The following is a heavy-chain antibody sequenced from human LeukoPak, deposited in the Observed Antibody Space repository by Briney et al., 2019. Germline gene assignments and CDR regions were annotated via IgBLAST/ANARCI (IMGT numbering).Heavy chain of an antibody. CDR1: GFTFTSSA. V-gene: IGHV1-58*02. J-gene: IGHJ4*02. D-gene: IGHD3-22*01. Sequence: GASVKVSCKASGFTFTSSAMQWVRQARGQRLEWIGWIVVGSGNTNYAQKFQERVTITRDMSTSTAYMELSSLRSEDTAVYYCAAGPYYDSSGYPYWGQGTLVTVSS. CDR2: IVVGSGNT. CDR3: AAGPYYDSSGYPY.